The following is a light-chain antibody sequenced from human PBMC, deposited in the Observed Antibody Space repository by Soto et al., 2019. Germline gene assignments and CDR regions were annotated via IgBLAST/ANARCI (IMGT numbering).Light chain of an antibody. V-gene: IGLV2-8*01. J-gene: IGLJ1*01. CDR1: SSDVGGYNY. CDR3: TSYAGGNHF. Sequence: QSALTQPPSASGSPGQSVTISCTGTSSDVGGYNYVSWYQQHPGKVPKLMVYEVNKRPSGVPDRFSGSKSGNTASLTVSGLQGEDEADYYCTSYAGGNHFFGTGTKLTVL. CDR2: EVN.